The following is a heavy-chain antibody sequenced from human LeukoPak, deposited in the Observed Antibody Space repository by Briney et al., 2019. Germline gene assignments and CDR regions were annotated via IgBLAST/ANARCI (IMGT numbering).Heavy chain of an antibody. Sequence: GGSLRLSCAASGFPFSDYYMTWIRQAPGTGLECISYISSNDNTIYYADSLKGRATISRDNAKRSVYLEMNSLRAEDTAVYYCARGLKPFDNWGQGTLVTVSS. CDR2: ISSNDNTI. V-gene: IGHV3-11*01. J-gene: IGHJ5*02. CDR1: GFPFSDYY. CDR3: ARGLKPFDN. D-gene: IGHD3-16*01.